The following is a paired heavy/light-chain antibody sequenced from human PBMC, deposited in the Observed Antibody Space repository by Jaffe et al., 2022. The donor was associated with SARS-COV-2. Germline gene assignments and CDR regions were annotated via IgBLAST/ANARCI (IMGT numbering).Light chain of an antibody. CDR1: QSVSSSY. J-gene: IGKJ1*01. V-gene: IGKV3-20*01. Sequence: EIVLTQSPGTLSLSPRERATLSCRASQSVSSSYLAWYQQKPGQAPRLLIYGASNRATGIPDRFSGSGSGTDFTLTISRLEPEDFVMYYCQQYGSSPWTFGQGTKVEIK. CDR2: GAS. CDR3: QQYGSSPWT.
Heavy chain of an antibody. J-gene: IGHJ4*02. D-gene: IGHD3-10*01. CDR2: IYPPDSNT. V-gene: IGHV5-51*01. CDR1: GYIFTNYW. CDR3: ARHGFGGDLFPGHY. Sequence: QLVQSGAEVKKPGESLKISCRGSGYIFTNYWIGWVRQMPGKGLEWMGIIYPPDSNTKYSPSFQGQVTISVDKSINTAYLQWSSLKASDTAMYYCARHGFGGDLFPGHYWGQGTLVTVSS.